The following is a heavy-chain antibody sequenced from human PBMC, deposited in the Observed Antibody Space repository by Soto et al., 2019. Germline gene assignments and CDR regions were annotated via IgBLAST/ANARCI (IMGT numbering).Heavy chain of an antibody. V-gene: IGHV4-61*08. Sequence: SETLSLTCAVSGGSISSGGYSWSWIRQPPGKGLEWIGYIYYSGSTNYNPSLKSRVTISVDTSKNQFSLKLSPVTAADTAVYYCARRYGDCFDYWGQGTLVTVSS. CDR1: GGSISSGGYS. CDR2: IYYSGST. D-gene: IGHD4-17*01. J-gene: IGHJ4*02. CDR3: ARRYGDCFDY.